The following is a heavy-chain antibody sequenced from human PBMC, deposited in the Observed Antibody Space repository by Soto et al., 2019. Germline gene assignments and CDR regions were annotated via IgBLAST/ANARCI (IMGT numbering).Heavy chain of an antibody. CDR1: GFSFTRSA. CDR2: IVVGSGNT. J-gene: IGHJ4*02. Sequence: QMQLVQSGPEVKKPGTSVKVSCKASGFSFTRSAIQWVRQARGQHLEWIGWIVVGSGNTKYAQKCQERVIITSDKSTSTAYMELSSLRADDTAVYYCGAEIDDYEDYNCWGQGTLVTVSS. V-gene: IGHV1-58*02. CDR3: GAEIDDYEDYNC. D-gene: IGHD4-17*01.